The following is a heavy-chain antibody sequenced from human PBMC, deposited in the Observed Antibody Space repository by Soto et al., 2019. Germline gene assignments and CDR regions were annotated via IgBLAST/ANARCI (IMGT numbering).Heavy chain of an antibody. D-gene: IGHD3-16*01. CDR2: IYFNGNT. CDR3: ASVTFGGVVLAH. J-gene: IGHJ4*02. V-gene: IGHV4-59*01. Sequence: LSETLSLTCTVSAASFSKYYWSWIRQPPGKGLEWIGYIYFNGNTNYNPSLKRRVTISIDTSKKQISLNLTSVTDADTAVYYCASVTFGGVVLAHWGQGTLVTVS. CDR1: AASFSKYY.